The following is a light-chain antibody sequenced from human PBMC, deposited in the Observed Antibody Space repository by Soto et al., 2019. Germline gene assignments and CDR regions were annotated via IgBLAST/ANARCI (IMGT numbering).Light chain of an antibody. CDR1: STDVGDYKY. V-gene: IGLV2-8*01. CDR2: EVN. CDR3: CSLADGTLV. J-gene: IGLJ2*01. Sequence: QSALTQPPSASGSPGQSVTISCTGTSTDVGDYKYVFWYQQHPGKAPKLLIYEVNKRPSGVPDRFSGSKSGNTASLIVSGLQAEDEANYPSCSLADGTLVFGRGTKLTVL.